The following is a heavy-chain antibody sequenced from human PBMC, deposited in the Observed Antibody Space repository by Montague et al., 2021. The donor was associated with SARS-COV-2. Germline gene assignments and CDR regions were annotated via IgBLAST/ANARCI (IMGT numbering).Heavy chain of an antibody. V-gene: IGHV4-34*01. Sequence: SETLSLTCAVYRESFSGYYWIWIRQPPGKGLEWIGEINHSGSTNYSPSLKSRVTISVDTSKNQFSLKLSSVTAADAAVYYCARGPLLSFVSGRYSVGLFDSWGRGTLVTVSS. CDR3: ARGPLLSFVSGRYSVGLFDS. CDR1: RESFSGYY. J-gene: IGHJ4*02. CDR2: INHSGST. D-gene: IGHD3-10*01.